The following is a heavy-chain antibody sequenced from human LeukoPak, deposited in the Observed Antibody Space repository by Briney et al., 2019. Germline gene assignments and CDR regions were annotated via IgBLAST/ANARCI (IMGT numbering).Heavy chain of an antibody. Sequence: GGSLRLSCSASGFTFSDYTMNWVRQAPGKGLEWGSSISRGSDYIPYADSLKGRFTISRDNTKNSLYLQINSLRADDTAVYYCARSLTVRPFDFWGQGTLVTVSS. CDR1: GFTFSDYT. D-gene: IGHD6-6*01. CDR2: ISRGSDYI. CDR3: ARSLTVRPFDF. J-gene: IGHJ4*02. V-gene: IGHV3-21*01.